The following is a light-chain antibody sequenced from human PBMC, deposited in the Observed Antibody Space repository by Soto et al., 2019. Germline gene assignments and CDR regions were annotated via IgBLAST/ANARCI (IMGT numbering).Light chain of an antibody. Sequence: DLHNTQSPSTLSRSAGDRVTXXCRASQTISSWLAWYQQKPGKAPNLLIYDASSLESGVPSRFSGSGSGTEFTLTISGLQSEDFAVYYCQQYNNGPPITFGQGTRLEN. CDR1: QTISSW. CDR2: DAS. CDR3: QQYNNGPPIT. J-gene: IGKJ5*01. V-gene: IGKV1-5*01.